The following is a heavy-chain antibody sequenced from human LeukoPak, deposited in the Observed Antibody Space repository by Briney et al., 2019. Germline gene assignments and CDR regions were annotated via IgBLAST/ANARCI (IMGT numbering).Heavy chain of an antibody. J-gene: IGHJ5*02. CDR3: AKEGGSFAFGNWFDP. CDR2: ISYDGSNK. D-gene: IGHD6-13*01. Sequence: GGSLRLSCAASGFTFSSYGMHWVRQAPGKGLEWVAVISYDGSNKYYADSVKGRFTISRDNSKNTLYLQMNSLRAEDTAVYYCAKEGGSFAFGNWFDPWGQGTLVTVSS. V-gene: IGHV3-30*18. CDR1: GFTFSSYG.